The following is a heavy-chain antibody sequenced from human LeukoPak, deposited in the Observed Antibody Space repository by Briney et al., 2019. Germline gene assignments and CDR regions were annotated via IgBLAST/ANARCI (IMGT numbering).Heavy chain of an antibody. J-gene: IGHJ4*02. CDR2: IYYSGST. CDR1: GGSISSYY. Sequence: SETLSLTCTVSGGSISSYYWSWIRQPPGKGLEWIGYIYYSGSTNYNPSLKSRVTISVDTSKSQFSLKLSSVTAADTAVYYCARDLGDGYQDYFDYWGQGTLVTVSS. D-gene: IGHD5-24*01. CDR3: ARDLGDGYQDYFDY. V-gene: IGHV4-59*01.